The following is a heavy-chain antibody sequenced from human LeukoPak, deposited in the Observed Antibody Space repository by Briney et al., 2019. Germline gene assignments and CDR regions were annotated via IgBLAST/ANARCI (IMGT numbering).Heavy chain of an antibody. Sequence: TGGSLRLSCAASGVTFSSCSMNWVRKGPPPGQGRVSYMSSSSSTIYYADSVKGRFTISRDNAKNSLYLQMNSLRAEDTAVYYCARDPATVTTSEDYYYYYMDVWGKGTTVTVSS. CDR3: ARDPATVTTSEDYYYYYMDV. CDR2: MSSSSSTI. CDR1: GVTFSSCS. V-gene: IGHV3-48*04. J-gene: IGHJ6*03. D-gene: IGHD4-11*01.